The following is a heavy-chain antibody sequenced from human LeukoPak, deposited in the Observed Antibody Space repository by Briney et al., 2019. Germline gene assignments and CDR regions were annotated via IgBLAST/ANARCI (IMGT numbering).Heavy chain of an antibody. Sequence: GRSLRLSCAASGFTFSSYAMHWVRQAPGKGLEWVAVISYDGSNKYYADSVKGRFTISRDNSKNTLYLQMNSLRAEDTAVYYCARDPNDAFDIWGQGTVVTVSS. CDR2: ISYDGSNK. V-gene: IGHV3-30*04. CDR3: ARDPNDAFDI. CDR1: GFTFSSYA. J-gene: IGHJ3*02.